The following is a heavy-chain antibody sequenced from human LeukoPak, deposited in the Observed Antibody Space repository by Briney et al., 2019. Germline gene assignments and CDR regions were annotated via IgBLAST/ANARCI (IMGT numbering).Heavy chain of an antibody. CDR1: GYPFSAHF. Sequence: ASVKVSCKASGYPFSAHFLNWVRQAPGQGLEWMGNIDTTTGNPRYAQDFTGRFVFSLDTSVGTAYLQITSLKADDTAAYYCVRGTPTPGMDYWGQGTQVTVSS. CDR2: IDTTTGNP. D-gene: IGHD3-10*01. J-gene: IGHJ4*02. CDR3: VRGTPTPGMDY. V-gene: IGHV7-4-1*02.